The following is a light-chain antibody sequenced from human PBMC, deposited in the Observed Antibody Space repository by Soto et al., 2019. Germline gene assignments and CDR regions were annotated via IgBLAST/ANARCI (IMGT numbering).Light chain of an antibody. V-gene: IGLV6-57*01. CDR3: QSYDNNHRV. CDR1: SGSIASNY. CDR2: ENN. J-gene: IGLJ3*02. Sequence: NFMLTQPHSVSESPGETVTISCTRGSGSIASNYVQWYRQRPGSSPTSVIYENNQRPSGVPDRFSGSIDSSSNSASLTISGLRTEDEADYYCQSYDNNHRVFGGGTKLTVL.